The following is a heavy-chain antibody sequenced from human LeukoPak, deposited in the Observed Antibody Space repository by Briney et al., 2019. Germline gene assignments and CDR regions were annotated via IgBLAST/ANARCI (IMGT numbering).Heavy chain of an antibody. D-gene: IGHD5-24*01. Sequence: GSLRLSCAASGFTFSNAWMSWIRQPPGKGLEWIGEINHSGSTNYNPSLKSRVTISVDTSKNQFSLKLSSVTAADTAVYYCARGVPRWLQSTHYYYYYMDVWGKGTTVTVSS. V-gene: IGHV4-34*01. J-gene: IGHJ6*03. CDR3: ARGVPRWLQSTHYYYYYMDV. CDR2: INHSGST. CDR1: GFTFSNAW.